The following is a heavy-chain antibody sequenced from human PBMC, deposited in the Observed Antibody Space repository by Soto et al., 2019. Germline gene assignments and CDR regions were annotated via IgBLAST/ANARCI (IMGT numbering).Heavy chain of an antibody. V-gene: IGHV3-48*02. Sequence: GGSLRLSCAASGFTFSSYSMNWVRQAPGKGLEWVSYISSSSSTIYYADSVKGRFTISRDNAKNSLYLQMNSLRDEDTAVYYCADFFEGYYDSSGIDYWGQGTLVTVSS. J-gene: IGHJ4*02. D-gene: IGHD3-22*01. CDR1: GFTFSSYS. CDR3: ADFFEGYYDSSGIDY. CDR2: ISSSSSTI.